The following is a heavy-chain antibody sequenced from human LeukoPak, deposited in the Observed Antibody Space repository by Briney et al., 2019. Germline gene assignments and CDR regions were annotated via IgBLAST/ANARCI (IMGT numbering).Heavy chain of an antibody. J-gene: IGHJ6*03. CDR1: GYSISSGYY. CDR3: ARVTPHVRKYCSSTSCYTDYYYYMDV. CDR2: IYHSGST. V-gene: IGHV4-38-2*02. D-gene: IGHD2-2*02. Sequence: PSETLSLTCTVSGYSISSGYYWGWIRQPPGKGLEWIGSIYHSGSTYYNPSLKSRVTMSVDTSKNQFSLKLSSVTAADTAVYYCARVTPHVRKYCSSTSCYTDYYYYMDVWGKGTTVTVSS.